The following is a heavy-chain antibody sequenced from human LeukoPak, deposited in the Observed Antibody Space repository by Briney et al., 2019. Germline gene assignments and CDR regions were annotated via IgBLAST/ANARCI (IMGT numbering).Heavy chain of an antibody. Sequence: GGSLRLSCAASRFTFSNYAMHWVRQAPGKGVEHVSAISSNGGNTHYANSVKGRFTISRDNSKNTPYLQMGSLRAEDMAVYYCARLPVDAFDIWGQGTMVTVSS. V-gene: IGHV3-64*01. CDR3: ARLPVDAFDI. D-gene: IGHD1-14*01. CDR2: ISSNGGNT. CDR1: RFTFSNYA. J-gene: IGHJ3*02.